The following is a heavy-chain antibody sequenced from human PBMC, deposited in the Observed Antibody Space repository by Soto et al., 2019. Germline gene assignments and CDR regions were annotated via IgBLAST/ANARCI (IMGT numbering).Heavy chain of an antibody. CDR2: VIRLIGKV. V-gene: IGHV1-69*05. D-gene: IGHD3-10*01. Sequence: LEQSGAEVRSPGSSVTISCKASGGSFTSFSIDWVRQAPGEGLEWIGGVIRLIGKVRYSPTFQNRVTMTTDESANTAFLHPRRLTSDETAAYFRGRGVTIFGSAPRDLPPDVWGQGTALIVSS. CDR3: GRGVTIFGSAPRDLPPDV. J-gene: IGHJ6*02. CDR1: GGSFTSFS.